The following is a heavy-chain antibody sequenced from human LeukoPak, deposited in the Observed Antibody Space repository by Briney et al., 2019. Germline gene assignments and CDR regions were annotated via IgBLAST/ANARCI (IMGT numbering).Heavy chain of an antibody. CDR1: GFTVSGSA. D-gene: IGHD5-12*01. Sequence: GGSLRLSCAASGFTVSGSAMHWVRPASGKGLEWVGRIRSKVHSYATAYAASVKGRFTISRDDSRNTAYLQMNSLKTEDTAVYYCTRGYSGYDYVDFDYWGQGTLVTVSS. J-gene: IGHJ4*02. CDR2: IRSKVHSYAT. CDR3: TRGYSGYDYVDFDY. V-gene: IGHV3-73*01.